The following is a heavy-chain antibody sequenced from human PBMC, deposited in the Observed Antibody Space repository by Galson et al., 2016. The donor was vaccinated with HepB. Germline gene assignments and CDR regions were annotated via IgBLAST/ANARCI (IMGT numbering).Heavy chain of an antibody. CDR1: GGSISSASYS. J-gene: IGHJ6*04. Sequence: TLSLTCAVSGGSISSASYSWSWIRQPPGRGLEWIGYIYPRGSMYFNPSLKSPFTISVDRSKNQFSLKLRSVTAPDTAVYYWARVRTVGVTYYYCMDVWGKGTSVTVSS. D-gene: IGHD2-8*02. CDR3: ARVRTVGVTYYYCMDV. CDR2: IYPRGSM. V-gene: IGHV4-30-2*01.